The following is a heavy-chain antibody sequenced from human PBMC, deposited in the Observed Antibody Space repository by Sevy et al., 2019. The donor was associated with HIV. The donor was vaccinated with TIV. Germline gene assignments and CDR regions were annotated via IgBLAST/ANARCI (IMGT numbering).Heavy chain of an antibody. CDR3: AKDNRPAIMSNSSYYYYYGMDV. CDR1: GFSFGDYA. CDR2: ISWNSVSL. J-gene: IGHJ6*02. V-gene: IGHV3-9*01. Sequence: GGSLRLSCAASGFSFGDYAMHWVRQAPGKGLEWVSGISWNSVSLDYADSVKGRFTISRDNAKNSLFLQMNRLRSEDTALYYCAKDNRPAIMSNSSYYYYYGMDVWGQGTTVTVSS. D-gene: IGHD6-6*01.